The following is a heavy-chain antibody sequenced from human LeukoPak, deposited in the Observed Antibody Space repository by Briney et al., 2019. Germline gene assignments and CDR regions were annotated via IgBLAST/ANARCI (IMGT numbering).Heavy chain of an antibody. Sequence: GGSLRLSCAASGFTFSSYSMNWVRQAPGKGLEWVSYISSSSSNIYSADSVKGRLTISRDNAKNSLYLQMNSLGAEDTAVYYCARVIGGGYIDYWGQGTLVTVSS. D-gene: IGHD2-15*01. V-gene: IGHV3-48*01. CDR3: ARVIGGGYIDY. J-gene: IGHJ4*02. CDR2: ISSSSSNI. CDR1: GFTFSSYS.